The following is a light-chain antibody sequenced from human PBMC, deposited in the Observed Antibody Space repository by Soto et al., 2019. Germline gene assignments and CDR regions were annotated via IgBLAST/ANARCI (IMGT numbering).Light chain of an antibody. J-gene: IGKJ1*01. CDR2: RIS. CDR3: LQHYAWPWT. Sequence: EIVMTQSPGTLSVFPGERVTLSCRASQSVSGYLDRFQQKPGQAPRLVLLRISTRAIGVPARFSGSGSETEFTLTISGLQSEDSGVYYCLQHYAWPWTFGQGTKVEIK. CDR1: QSVSGY. V-gene: IGKV3-15*01.